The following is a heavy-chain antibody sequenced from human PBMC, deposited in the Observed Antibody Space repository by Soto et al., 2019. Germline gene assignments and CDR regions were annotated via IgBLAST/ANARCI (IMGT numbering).Heavy chain of an antibody. V-gene: IGHV1-18*01. D-gene: IGHD5-18*01. Sequence: QVQLVQSGAEVKKPGASVKVSCKASGYTFTSYGISWVRQAPGQGLEWMGWISAYIGNTNYAQKLQDRVTMTTDTSTSTAYMELRSLRSDDTAVYYCARDSSFVIDTAMVYYYYGMDVWGKGTTVTVSS. CDR2: ISAYIGNT. CDR1: GYTFTSYG. J-gene: IGHJ6*04. CDR3: ARDSSFVIDTAMVYYYYGMDV.